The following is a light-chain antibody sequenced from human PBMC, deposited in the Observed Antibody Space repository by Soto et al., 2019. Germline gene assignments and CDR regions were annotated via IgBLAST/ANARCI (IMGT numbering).Light chain of an antibody. J-gene: IGKJ2*01. CDR1: HTISSSY. Sequence: EIVLTQSPGTLSLSPGERATLSCRASHTISSSYLAWYQQKPGQAPRLLMYGISRRATGIPDRFSGSGSGTDFTLTISSLEPEDFAIYYCQHFNDWPYTFGQGTKVDIK. V-gene: IGKV3-20*01. CDR3: QHFNDWPYT. CDR2: GIS.